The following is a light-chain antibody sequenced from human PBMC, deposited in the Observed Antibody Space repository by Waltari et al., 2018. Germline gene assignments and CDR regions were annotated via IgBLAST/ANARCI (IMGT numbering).Light chain of an antibody. J-gene: IGKJ1*01. CDR3: LQYNGEPRT. CDR1: QKINTW. V-gene: IGKV1-5*03. Sequence: DIQMTQSPSTLSASVGDRVTITCRASQKINTWLAWHQQKTGKAPKLLIYKASSLESGVPSRFSGSGSGTEFTLTISSLQPDDFATYYCLQYNGEPRTFGQGTKVEVK. CDR2: KAS.